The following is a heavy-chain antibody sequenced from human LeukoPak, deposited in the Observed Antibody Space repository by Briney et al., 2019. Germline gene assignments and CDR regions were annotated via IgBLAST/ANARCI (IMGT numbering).Heavy chain of an antibody. D-gene: IGHD6-19*01. V-gene: IGHV3-23*01. CDR2: ISGSGGTT. CDR1: GFTFNSYA. Sequence: PGGSLRLSCAASGFTFNSYAMTWVRQAPGKGLEWVSAISGSGGTTYYADSVKGRFTISRDKSKNTLYLQMDSLRAEDAAVYYCAKVLGRSGWQTDYWGQGTLVSVSS. J-gene: IGHJ4*02. CDR3: AKVLGRSGWQTDY.